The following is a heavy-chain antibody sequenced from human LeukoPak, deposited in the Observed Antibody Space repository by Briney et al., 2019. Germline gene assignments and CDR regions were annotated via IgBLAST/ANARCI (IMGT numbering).Heavy chain of an antibody. CDR3: AKDSGTYYKAFDY. V-gene: IGHV3-23*01. CDR1: GLTFSSYA. D-gene: IGHD1-26*01. J-gene: IGHJ4*02. CDR2: ISATGTST. Sequence: GGPLRLYSAASGLTFSSYAMTWVRQAPGKGLEWVSTISATGTSTYYADSVKGRLTISRDNSKNTLYLQMNSLRAEDTAVYSCAKDSGTYYKAFDYWGQGTLVTVSS.